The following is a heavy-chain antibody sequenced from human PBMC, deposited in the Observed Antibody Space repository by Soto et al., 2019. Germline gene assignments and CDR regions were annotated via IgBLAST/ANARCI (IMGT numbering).Heavy chain of an antibody. Sequence: QVQLVQSGAEVKKPGASVKVSCKTSGYTFTSYTMHWVRQAPGQRLEWMGWINAGNGNTGSSQKFQDRVTITRDTSASTAYMELSSLRSEDTAVYYCARNLVVVVDATRALGYCGQGTLVTVSS. CDR3: ARNLVVVVDATRALGY. J-gene: IGHJ4*02. CDR1: GYTFTSYT. D-gene: IGHD2-15*01. V-gene: IGHV1-3*01. CDR2: INAGNGNT.